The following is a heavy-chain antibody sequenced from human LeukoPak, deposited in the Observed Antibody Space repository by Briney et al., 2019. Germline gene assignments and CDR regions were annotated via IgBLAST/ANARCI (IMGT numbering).Heavy chain of an antibody. V-gene: IGHV4-4*07. J-gene: IGHJ5*02. CDR1: GGSISSYY. Sequence: PSETLSLTCTVSGGSISSYYWSWIRQPAGKGLEWIGRIYSSGSTNYNPSLRSRVTMSVDTSKNQFSLKLSSVTAADTAVYYCAREGGYGDDGIGGHNWFDPWGQGTLVIVSS. CDR2: IYSSGST. CDR3: AREGGYGDDGIGGHNWFDP. D-gene: IGHD4-17*01.